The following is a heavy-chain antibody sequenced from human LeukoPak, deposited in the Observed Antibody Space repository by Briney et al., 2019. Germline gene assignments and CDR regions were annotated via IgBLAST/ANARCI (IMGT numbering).Heavy chain of an antibody. CDR3: ARIYGSGSYSVDV. CDR1: GGSISSGGYS. V-gene: IGHV4-30-2*01. J-gene: IGHJ6*02. Sequence: SETLSLTCAVSGGSISSGGYSWSWIRQPPGKGLEWIGYIYHSGSTYYNPSLKSRVTISVDRSKNQFSLKLSSVTAAGTAVYYCARIYGSGSYSVDVQGQGTTVTVSS. CDR2: IYHSGST. D-gene: IGHD3-10*01.